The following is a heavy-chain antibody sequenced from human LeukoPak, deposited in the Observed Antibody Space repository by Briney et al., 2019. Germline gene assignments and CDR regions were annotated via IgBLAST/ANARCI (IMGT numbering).Heavy chain of an antibody. D-gene: IGHD2-15*01. CDR1: GGTFSSYA. CDR2: IIPILGIA. Sequence: SVKVSCKASGGTFSSYAISWVRQAPGQGLEWMGRIIPILGIANYAQKFQGRVTITADESTSTAYMELSSLRSEDTAVYYCARDIRLGYCSGGSCPTVNWGQGTLVTVSS. J-gene: IGHJ4*02. CDR3: ARDIRLGYCSGGSCPTVN. V-gene: IGHV1-69*04.